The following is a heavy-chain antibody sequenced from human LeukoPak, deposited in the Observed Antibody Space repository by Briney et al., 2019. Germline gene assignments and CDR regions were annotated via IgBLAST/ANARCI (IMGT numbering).Heavy chain of an antibody. CDR1: GFTFSDYS. CDR2: VNTVSSYI. J-gene: IGHJ4*02. V-gene: IGHV3-21*01. Sequence: GGSLRLSCAASGFTFSDYSMNWVRQAPGKGLEGVASVNTVSSYIYYADSMRGRFTISRDNAKNSLFLQMNSLRAEDTAVYYCARLRRNSDRSDFFYYYDHWGQGTLVTVSS. D-gene: IGHD3-22*01. CDR3: ARLRRNSDRSDFFYYYDH.